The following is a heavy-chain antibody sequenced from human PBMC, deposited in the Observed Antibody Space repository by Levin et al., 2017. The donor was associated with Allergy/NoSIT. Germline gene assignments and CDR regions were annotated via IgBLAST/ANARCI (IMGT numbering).Heavy chain of an antibody. CDR2: ISWNSGSI. Sequence: GGSLRLSCAASGFTFDDYAMHWVRQAPGKGLEWVSGISWNSGSIGYADSVKGRFTISRDNAKNSLYLQMNSLRAEDTALYYCAKDIRGGSGSYWPPGFDYWGQGTLVTVSS. J-gene: IGHJ4*02. D-gene: IGHD3-10*01. CDR1: GFTFDDYA. CDR3: AKDIRGGSGSYWPPGFDY. V-gene: IGHV3-9*01.